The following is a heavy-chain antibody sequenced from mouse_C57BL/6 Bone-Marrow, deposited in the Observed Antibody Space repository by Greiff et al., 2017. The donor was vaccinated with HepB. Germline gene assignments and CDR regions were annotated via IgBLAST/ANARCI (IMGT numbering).Heavy chain of an antibody. J-gene: IGHJ3*01. CDR2: IYPGNSDP. Sequence: EVQLQQSGTVLARPGASVKMSCKTSGYTFTSYWMHWVKQRPGQGLEWIGAIYPGNSDPSYNQKFKGKAKLTAVTSASTAYMELSSLTNEDSAVYYCTIHYGSSYVWFAYWGQGTLVTVSA. CDR3: TIHYGSSYVWFAY. D-gene: IGHD1-1*01. CDR1: GYTFTSYW. V-gene: IGHV1-5*01.